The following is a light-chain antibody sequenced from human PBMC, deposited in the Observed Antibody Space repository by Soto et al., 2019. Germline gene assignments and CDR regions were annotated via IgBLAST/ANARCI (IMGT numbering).Light chain of an antibody. CDR2: AAS. CDR3: QKTYSTPVT. CDR1: QTISNY. V-gene: IGKV1-39*01. Sequence: DIQMTQSPSSLSASVGDRVTITCRASQTISNYLNWYQEIPGKAPKLLIYAASNLQSGVPSRFSGSGSGTEFTLTISNLQPEDFATYYCQKTYSTPVTFGPGTNVDI. J-gene: IGKJ3*01.